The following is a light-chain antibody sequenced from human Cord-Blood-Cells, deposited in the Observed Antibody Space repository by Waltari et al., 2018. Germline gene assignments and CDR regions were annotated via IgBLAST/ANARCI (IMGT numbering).Light chain of an antibody. Sequence: QSALTQPASVSGSPGQSITLSCPGTSSDVGVYNYFSWYQQHPGKAPKLMISEVSKRPAGVSNRFSGSKSGNTASLTISGLQAEDEADYYCSSYTSSSTWVFGGGTKLTVL. CDR1: SSDVGVYNY. V-gene: IGLV2-14*01. CDR2: EVS. J-gene: IGLJ3*02. CDR3: SSYTSSSTWV.